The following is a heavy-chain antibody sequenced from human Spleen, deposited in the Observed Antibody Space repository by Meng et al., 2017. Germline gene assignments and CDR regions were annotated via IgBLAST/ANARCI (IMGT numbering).Heavy chain of an antibody. D-gene: IGHD3/OR15-3a*01. V-gene: IGHV5-51*01. J-gene: IGHJ1*01. CDR2: IYPGDSDT. Sequence: GGSLRLSCKGSGYSFASYWIGWVRQMPGKGLEWMGIIYPGDSDTRYSPSFQGQVTISADKSISTAYLQWSSLKASDTAMYYCARHGDFWTNGYFQHWGQGTLVTVSS. CDR1: GYSFASYW. CDR3: ARHGDFWTNGYFQH.